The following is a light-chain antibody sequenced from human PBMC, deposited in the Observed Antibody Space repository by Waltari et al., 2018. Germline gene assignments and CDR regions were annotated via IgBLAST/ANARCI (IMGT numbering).Light chain of an antibody. CDR1: QTVSRN. Sequence: EVVMTQSPATLPVSPGERATLSCRASQTVSRNLAWYQQKPGQAPRLLIYGASTRATDIPARFSGSGSGTEFTLTISSLQSEDFAIYYCLQYDNWPPANTFGQGT. CDR2: GAS. J-gene: IGKJ2*01. V-gene: IGKV3-15*01. CDR3: LQYDNWPPANT.